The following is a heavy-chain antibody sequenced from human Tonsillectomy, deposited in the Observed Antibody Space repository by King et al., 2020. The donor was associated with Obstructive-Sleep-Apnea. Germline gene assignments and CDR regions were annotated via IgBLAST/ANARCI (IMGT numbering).Heavy chain of an antibody. V-gene: IGHV3-15*01. J-gene: IGHJ3*02. CDR2: IKSKTDGGTI. CDR3: TGAPGAFDI. D-gene: IGHD3-16*01. CDR1: GFAFSNAW. Sequence: VQLVESGGGLVKPGGSLRLSCAASGFAFSNAWMSWVRQAPGKGLEWVGRIKSKTDGGTIDYAAPVKVRFTISRDDSKNTLYLQMNRLKTEETAVYYCTGAPGAFDIWGQGTMVTVSS.